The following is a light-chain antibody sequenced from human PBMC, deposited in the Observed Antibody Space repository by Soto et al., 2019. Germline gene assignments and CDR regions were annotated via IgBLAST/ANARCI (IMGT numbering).Light chain of an antibody. CDR2: AGS. CDR1: RTVDSTY. V-gene: IGKV3D-15*01. J-gene: IGKJ1*01. Sequence: EIVLTQSPGTLSMSPGERATLSCTASRTVDSTYLAWYQQKPGQAPRLLIHAGSTRATGIPARISGSGSGTEFTLTISSLKSEDLAVYYCQQFRNWPWTFGQGTKVDIK. CDR3: QQFRNWPWT.